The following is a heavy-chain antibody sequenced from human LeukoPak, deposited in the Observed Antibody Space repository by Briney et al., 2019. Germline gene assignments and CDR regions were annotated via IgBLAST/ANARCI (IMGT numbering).Heavy chain of an antibody. CDR1: SGSISSGDYY. CDR2: IYYSGST. CDR3: ARTKYSSGWYVVRSGDPFDY. J-gene: IGHJ4*02. V-gene: IGHV4-30-4*01. D-gene: IGHD6-19*01. Sequence: PSQTLSLTCTVSSGSISSGDYYWTWIRQPPGKGLEWIGYIYYSGSTYYNPSFKSRVTISVDTSKNQFSLKLSSVTAADTAVYYCARTKYSSGWYVVRSGDPFDYWGQGILVTVSS.